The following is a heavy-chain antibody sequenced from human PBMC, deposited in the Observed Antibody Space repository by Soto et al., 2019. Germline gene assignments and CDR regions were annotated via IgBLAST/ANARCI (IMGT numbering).Heavy chain of an antibody. Sequence: ESGPTLVNPTQTLTLTCTFSGFSLTTSGVAVGWIRQPPGKALEWLALIYWDDDKRYSPFLKSRLTITKDTSKNQVVLTMTNMDPVDTATYYCAHSVVAGLGYYFDYWGQGTLVTVSS. J-gene: IGHJ4*02. V-gene: IGHV2-5*02. CDR3: AHSVVAGLGYYFDY. D-gene: IGHD6-19*01. CDR2: IYWDDDK. CDR1: GFSLTTSGVA.